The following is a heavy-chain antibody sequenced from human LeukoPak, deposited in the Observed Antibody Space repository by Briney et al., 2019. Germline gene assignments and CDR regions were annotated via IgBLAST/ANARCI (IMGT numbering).Heavy chain of an antibody. J-gene: IGHJ4*02. CDR1: GFTFSSYA. CDR3: ARDESSGWYRLFDY. CDR2: ISYDGSNK. V-gene: IGHV3-30-3*01. D-gene: IGHD6-19*01. Sequence: PGGSLRLSCEASGFTFSSYAMHWVRQAPGKGLEWVAVISYDGSNKYYADSVKGRFTISRDNSKNTLYLQMNSLRAGDTAVYYCARDESSGWYRLFDYWGQGTLVTVSS.